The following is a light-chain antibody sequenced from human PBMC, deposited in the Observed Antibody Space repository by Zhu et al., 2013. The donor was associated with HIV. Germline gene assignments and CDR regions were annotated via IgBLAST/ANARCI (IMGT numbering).Light chain of an antibody. V-gene: IGKV1-5*01. CDR2: DAS. CDR1: QSISRW. Sequence: DIQMTQSPSTVSASVGDRVTITCRASQSISRWLAWYQQKPGKAPNLLIYDASSLETVVPSRFSGSGSGTDFTLTISRVEPGDFAVYYCQQYDTSPPPMYIFGQGTKLEIK. CDR3: QQYDTSPPPMYI. J-gene: IGKJ2*01.